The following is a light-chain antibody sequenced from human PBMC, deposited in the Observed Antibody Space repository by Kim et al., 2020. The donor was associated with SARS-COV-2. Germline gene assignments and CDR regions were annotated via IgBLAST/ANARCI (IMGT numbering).Light chain of an antibody. CDR2: NDY. V-gene: IGLV1-44*01. J-gene: IGLJ3*02. CDR3: AAWDNSLKGWV. CDR1: RSNIGSNT. Sequence: ELTQPPSASGTPGQRVTVSCSGSRSNIGSNTVNAFQQVPGTAPKLLIDNDYQRPSGVPDRVSGSKSGTSASLAIGGLESEDEAQSYCAAWDNSLKGWVFGGGTQLTVL.